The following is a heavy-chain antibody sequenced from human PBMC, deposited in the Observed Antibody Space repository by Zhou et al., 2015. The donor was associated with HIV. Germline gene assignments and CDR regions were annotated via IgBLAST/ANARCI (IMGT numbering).Heavy chain of an antibody. J-gene: IGHJ6*02. Sequence: QVQLVQSGAEVKKPGSSVKVSCKASGGTFSSYAISWVRQAPGQGLEWMGGIIPIFGTANYAQKFQGRVTITADESTSTAYMELSSLRSEDTAVYYCAREEGITYYDYVWGSYWGMDVWGQGTTVTVSS. CDR2: IIPIFGTA. V-gene: IGHV1-69*12. D-gene: IGHD3-16*01. CDR1: GGTFSSYA. CDR3: AREEGITYYDYVWGSYWGMDV.